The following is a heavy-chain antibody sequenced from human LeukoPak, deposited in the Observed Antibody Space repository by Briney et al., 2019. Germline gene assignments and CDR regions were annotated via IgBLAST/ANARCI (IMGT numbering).Heavy chain of an antibody. D-gene: IGHD3-9*01. J-gene: IGHJ6*03. CDR3: ARVYATYYDILTGYVIPGYYYYYYMDV. CDR1: GYTFTSYG. Sequence: GASVKVSCKASGYTFTSYGISWVRQAPGQGLEWMGWISAYNGNTNYAQKLQGGVTMTTDTSTSTAYMELRSLRSDDTAVYYCARVYATYYDILTGYVIPGYYYYYYMDVWGKGTTVTVSS. V-gene: IGHV1-18*01. CDR2: ISAYNGNT.